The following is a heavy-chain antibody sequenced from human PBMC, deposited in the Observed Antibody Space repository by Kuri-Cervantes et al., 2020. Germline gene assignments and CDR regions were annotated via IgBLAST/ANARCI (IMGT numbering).Heavy chain of an antibody. V-gene: IGHV1-46*01. Sequence: ASVKVSCKASGYTFTSYYMHWVRQAPGQGLEWMGIINPSGGSTSYAQKFQGRVTITRDTSTSTVYMELSSLRSEDTAVYYCARGRGYSYGYHYYGMDVWGQGTTVTVSS. CDR1: GYTFTSYY. J-gene: IGHJ6*02. CDR3: ARGRGYSYGYHYYGMDV. D-gene: IGHD5-18*01. CDR2: INPSGGST.